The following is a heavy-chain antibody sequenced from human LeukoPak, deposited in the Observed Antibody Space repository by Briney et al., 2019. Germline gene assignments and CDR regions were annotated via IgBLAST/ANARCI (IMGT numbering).Heavy chain of an antibody. J-gene: IGHJ3*02. CDR2: IYYSGSP. CDR3: ARLPVGMKYYYDSSGSI. CDR1: GGSISSSSYY. V-gene: IGHV4-39*01. D-gene: IGHD3-22*01. Sequence: PSETLSLTCTVSGGSISSSSYYWGWIRQPPGKGLEWIGSIYYSGSPYYNPSLKSRVTISVDTSKNQFSLKLSSVTAADTAVYYCARLPVGMKYYYDSSGSIWGQGTMVTVSS.